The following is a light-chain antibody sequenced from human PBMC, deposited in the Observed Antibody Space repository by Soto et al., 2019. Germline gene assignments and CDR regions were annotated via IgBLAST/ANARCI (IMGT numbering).Light chain of an antibody. CDR3: QQRSNWPPYT. CDR1: QSVGSS. V-gene: IGKV3-11*01. J-gene: IGKJ2*01. CDR2: DAS. Sequence: EIVLTQSPVTLYLSPGERATLSCRASQSVGSSLAWYQHKPGQAPRLLIFDASNRTSGIPIRFSGSGSGTDFTLTISSLETEDFSVYYCQQRSNWPPYTFGQGTKLQIK.